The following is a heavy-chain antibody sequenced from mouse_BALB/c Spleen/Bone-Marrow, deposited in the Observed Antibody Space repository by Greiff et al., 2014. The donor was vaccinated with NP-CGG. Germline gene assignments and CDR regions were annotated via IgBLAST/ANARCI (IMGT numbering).Heavy chain of an antibody. CDR3: TRGGNWEDFDY. CDR1: GFTFSSFG. V-gene: IGHV5-17*02. CDR2: ISSGSSTI. D-gene: IGHD4-1*01. Sequence: DVQLVESGGGLVQPGGSLKLSCAASGFTFSSFGMHWVRQAPERGLEWVAYISSGSSTIFYADTVKGRFTISRDNPKNTLFLQMTSLRSEDTAMYYCTRGGNWEDFDYWGQGTTLTVSS. J-gene: IGHJ2*01.